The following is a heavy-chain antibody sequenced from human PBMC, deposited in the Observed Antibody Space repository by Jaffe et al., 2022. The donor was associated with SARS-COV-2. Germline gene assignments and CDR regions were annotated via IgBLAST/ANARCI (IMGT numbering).Heavy chain of an antibody. CDR1: GGSISSYY. V-gene: IGHV4-4*07. J-gene: IGHJ6*02. Sequence: QVQLQESGPGLVKPSETLSLTCTVSGGSISSYYWSWIRQPAGKGLEWIGRIYTSGSTNYNPSLKSRVTMSVDTSKNQFSLKLSSVTAADTAVYYCARDGVGAYSSSSLDYYYGMDVWGQGTTVTVSS. CDR2: IYTSGST. CDR3: ARDGVGAYSSSSLDYYYGMDV. D-gene: IGHD6-13*01.